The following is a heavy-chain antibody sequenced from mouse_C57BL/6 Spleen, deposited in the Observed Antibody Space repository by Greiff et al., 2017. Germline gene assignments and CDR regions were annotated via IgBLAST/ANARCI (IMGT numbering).Heavy chain of an antibody. CDR3: ARLDGYDEVDWYFDV. CDR2: INPNNGGT. V-gene: IGHV1-18*01. J-gene: IGHJ1*03. CDR1: GYTFTDYN. Sequence: DVQLQESGPELVKPGASVKIPCKASGYTFTDYNMDWVKQSHGKSLEWIGDINPNNGGTIYNQKFKGKATLTVDKSSSTAYMELRSLTSEDTAVYYCARLDGYDEVDWYFDVWGTGTTVTVSS. D-gene: IGHD2-2*01.